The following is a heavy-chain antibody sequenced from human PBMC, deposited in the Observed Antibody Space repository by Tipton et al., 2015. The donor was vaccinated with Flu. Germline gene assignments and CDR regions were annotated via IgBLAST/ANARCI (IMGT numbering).Heavy chain of an antibody. D-gene: IGHD2-2*01. V-gene: IGHV1-18*04. CDR2: ISVYSGNT. Sequence: QLVQSGPEVKKPGASVKVSCKASGYTLTTYPLSWVRQAPGQGLEWMGWISVYSGNTNYAHKVQGRVTMTTDTSTNTAYMELRSRRSDDTAVYYCARPGGPAAINPFSYFDYWGQGALVTVSS. CDR1: GYTLTTYP. J-gene: IGHJ4*02. CDR3: ARPGGPAAINPFSYFDY.